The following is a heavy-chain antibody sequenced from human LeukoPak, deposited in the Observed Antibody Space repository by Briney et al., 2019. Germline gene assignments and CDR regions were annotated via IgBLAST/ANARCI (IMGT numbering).Heavy chain of an antibody. CDR3: ARDVAPDSAEDSAF. J-gene: IGHJ1*01. V-gene: IGHV3-23*01. CDR2: IYPSGDST. D-gene: IGHD1-26*01. Sequence: GGSLRLSCAASGFTFGSFSMNWVRQAPGKGLEWVSAIYPSGDSTYYADSVKGRFTISRDTSRNTLYLQMHSLSAEDTAVYYCARDVAPDSAEDSAFWVQGTLVTVSS. CDR1: GFTFGSFS.